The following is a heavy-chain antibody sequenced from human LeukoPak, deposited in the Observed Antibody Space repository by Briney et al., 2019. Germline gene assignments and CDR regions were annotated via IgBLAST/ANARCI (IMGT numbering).Heavy chain of an antibody. D-gene: IGHD1-26*01. CDR1: GFTFSSYS. CDR3: ARDGIVGTTTGMLDY. CDR2: ISSSTYI. J-gene: IGHJ4*02. V-gene: IGHV3-21*01. Sequence: GGSLRLSCAASGFTFSSYSMNWVRQAPGKGLEWVSSISSSTYIYNADSVKGRFTISRDNAKKSLYLQMNSLRAEDTAVYYCARDGIVGTTTGMLDYWGQGTLVTVSS.